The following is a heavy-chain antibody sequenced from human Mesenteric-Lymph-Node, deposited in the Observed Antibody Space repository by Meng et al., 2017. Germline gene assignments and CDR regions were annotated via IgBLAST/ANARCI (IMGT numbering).Heavy chain of an antibody. CDR2: IYHSGST. CDR3: ARVKYSSSWYPHYYYGMDV. Sequence: SETLSLTCAVSGGSISSSNWWSWVRQPPGKGLEWIGEIYHSGSTNYNPSLKSRVTISVDKSKNQFSLKLSSVTAADTAVYYCARVKYSSSWYPHYYYGMDVWGQGTTVTVSS. CDR1: GGSISSSNW. D-gene: IGHD6-13*01. J-gene: IGHJ6*02. V-gene: IGHV4-4*02.